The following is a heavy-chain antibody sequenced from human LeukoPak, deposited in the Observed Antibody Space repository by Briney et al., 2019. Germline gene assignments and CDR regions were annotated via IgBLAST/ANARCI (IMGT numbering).Heavy chain of an antibody. CDR2: IFYSGST. Sequence: SETLSLTCSVSGGSIRNYYWTWIRQPPGKGLEWIGYIFYSGSTNYNPSLKSRVTLSLDTSKNHFSLKLNSVTAADTAVYYCASSSSGSYYNGFDIWGQGTMVTVAS. CDR3: ASSSSGSYYNGFDI. D-gene: IGHD3-10*01. CDR1: GGSIRNYY. J-gene: IGHJ3*02. V-gene: IGHV4-59*01.